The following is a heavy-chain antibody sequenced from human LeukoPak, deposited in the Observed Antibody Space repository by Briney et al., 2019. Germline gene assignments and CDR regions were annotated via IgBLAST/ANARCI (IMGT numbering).Heavy chain of an antibody. D-gene: IGHD2-2*02. Sequence: SETLSLTCTVSGGSISSYYWSWIRQPPGKGLEWIGYIYYSGSTYYNPSLKSRVTISVDTSKNQFSLKLSSVTAADTAVYYCARPYCHSTNCYKFDAFDIWGQGTMVTVSS. V-gene: IGHV4-59*04. CDR1: GGSISSYY. CDR2: IYYSGST. CDR3: ARPYCHSTNCYKFDAFDI. J-gene: IGHJ3*02.